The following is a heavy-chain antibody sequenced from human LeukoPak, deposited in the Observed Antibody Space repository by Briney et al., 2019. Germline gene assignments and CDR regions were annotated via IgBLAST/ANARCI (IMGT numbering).Heavy chain of an antibody. CDR3: AGQRAYGAYEKDF. CDR1: SGCSTSGRYY. V-gene: IGHV4-39*01. J-gene: IGHJ4*02. D-gene: IGHD2-21*01. CDR2: IYYTGTT. Sequence: SETLSLTGTVSSGCSTSGRYYWGWLRQPPGKRLEWIGSIYYTGTTYHSSSLKSRVTISVDTSDNQFSLKLTSVTAADTAVYCAGQRAYGAYEKDFWGRGTLVTVSS.